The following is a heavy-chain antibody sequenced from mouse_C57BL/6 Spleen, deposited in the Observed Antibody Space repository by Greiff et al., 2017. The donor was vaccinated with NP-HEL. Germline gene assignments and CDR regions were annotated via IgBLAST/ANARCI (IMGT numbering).Heavy chain of an antibody. CDR3: ARSGDYDAYYYAMDY. CDR1: GYAFSSYW. CDR2: IYPGDGDT. Sequence: VQLQQSGAELVKPGASVKISCKASGYAFSSYWMNWVKQRPGKGLEWIGQIYPGDGDTNYNRKFKGKATLTADKSSSTAYMQLSSLTSEDSAVYFCARSGDYDAYYYAMDYWGQGTSVTVSS. D-gene: IGHD2-4*01. J-gene: IGHJ4*01. V-gene: IGHV1-80*01.